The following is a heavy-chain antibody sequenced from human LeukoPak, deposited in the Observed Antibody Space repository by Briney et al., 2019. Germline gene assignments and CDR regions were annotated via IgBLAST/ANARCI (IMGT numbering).Heavy chain of an antibody. J-gene: IGHJ4*02. CDR3: AILSDGAYCGGDCFYLDY. CDR1: GGTFSSHA. Sequence: SVKVSCKASGGTFSSHAMSWVRQAPGQGLEWMGGIIPILDITNYAQKFQGRVTITADKSTGTAYMELSSLRSEDTAVYYCAILSDGAYCGGDCFYLDYWGQGTLVTVSS. CDR2: IIPILDIT. V-gene: IGHV1-69*10. D-gene: IGHD2-21*02.